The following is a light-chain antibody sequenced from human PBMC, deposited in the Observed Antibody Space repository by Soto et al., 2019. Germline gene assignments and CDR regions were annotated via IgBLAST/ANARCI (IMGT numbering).Light chain of an antibody. CDR3: QHYETIPT. V-gene: IGKV1-33*01. CDR1: QNINNY. Sequence: DIQMTHAPSSLSAPVAARLTLTCQASQNINNYLNWYQQKPGTAPKLLIYAASNLEAGVPSRFRGSGAGTDSTFTISRLKPEDIATYYCQHYETIPTFGQGTRLEIK. CDR2: AAS. J-gene: IGKJ5*01.